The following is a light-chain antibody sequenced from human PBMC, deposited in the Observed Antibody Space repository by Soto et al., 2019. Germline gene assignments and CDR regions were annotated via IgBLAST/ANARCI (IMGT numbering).Light chain of an antibody. V-gene: IGKV3-15*01. J-gene: IGKJ1*01. CDR2: GAS. CDR3: QQYDNWPWT. Sequence: EIVMTQSPATLSVSPGGRATLSCRASQSISDTLAWYQQKPGQAPRLLIYGASRRATGFPARFSGSGSGTDFTLTISSLQSGDFAVYYCQQYDNWPWTFGQGPKVDIK. CDR1: QSISDT.